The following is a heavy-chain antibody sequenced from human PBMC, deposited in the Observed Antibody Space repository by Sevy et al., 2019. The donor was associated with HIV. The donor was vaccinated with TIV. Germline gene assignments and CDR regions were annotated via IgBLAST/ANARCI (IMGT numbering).Heavy chain of an antibody. V-gene: IGHV3-23*01. CDR1: GFTFSSYA. J-gene: IGHJ3*02. Sequence: GGSLRLSCAASGFTFSSYAMSWVLQAPGKGLEWVSAISGSGGSTYYADSVKGRFTISRDNSKNTLYLQMNSLRAEDTAVYYCAKDVINIIESHYAFDIWGQGTMVTVSS. CDR3: AKDVINIIESHYAFDI. D-gene: IGHD3-22*01. CDR2: ISGSGGST.